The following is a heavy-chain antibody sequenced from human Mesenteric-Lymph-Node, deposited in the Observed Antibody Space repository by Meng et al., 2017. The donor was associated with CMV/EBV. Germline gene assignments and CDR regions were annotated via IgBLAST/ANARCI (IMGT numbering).Heavy chain of an antibody. CDR2: IYYSANT. D-gene: IGHD1-26*01. J-gene: IGHJ4*01. Sequence: IVSGRSVISYTYYWTWIRQAPGEGLACVGYIYYSANTNYNPSIKSRVTIPVDTYKNQFSLKLSAVTATDTAVYYCLRVTITGEFDYWGHGTLVTVSS. CDR3: LRVTITGEFDY. V-gene: IGHV4-61*01. CDR1: GRSVISYTYY.